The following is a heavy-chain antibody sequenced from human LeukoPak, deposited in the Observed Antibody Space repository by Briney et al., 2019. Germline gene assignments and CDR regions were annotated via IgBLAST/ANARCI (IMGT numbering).Heavy chain of an antibody. Sequence: ASVKVSCKASGYTFTGYYMRWVRQAPGQGLEWMGWINPNSGGTNYAQKFQGRVTMTRDTSISTAYMELSRLRSDDTAVYYCARVPNYDFWSGPIYYFDYWGQGTLVTVSS. V-gene: IGHV1-2*02. D-gene: IGHD3-3*01. CDR3: ARVPNYDFWSGPIYYFDY. CDR1: GYTFTGYY. J-gene: IGHJ4*02. CDR2: INPNSGGT.